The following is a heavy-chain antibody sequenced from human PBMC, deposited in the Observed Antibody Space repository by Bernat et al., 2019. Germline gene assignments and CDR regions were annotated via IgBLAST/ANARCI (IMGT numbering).Heavy chain of an antibody. CDR3: AKDLGYGDYEPMVDY. V-gene: IGHV3-30*18. CDR2: ISYDGSNK. CDR1: GFIFSSYG. D-gene: IGHD4-17*01. J-gene: IGHJ4*02. Sequence: QVQLVESGGGVVQPGRSLRLSCAASGFIFSSYGMHWVRQAPGKGLEWVAVISYDGSNKYYADSVKGRFTISRDNSKNTLYLQMNSLRAEDTAVYYCAKDLGYGDYEPMVDYWGQGTLVTVSS.